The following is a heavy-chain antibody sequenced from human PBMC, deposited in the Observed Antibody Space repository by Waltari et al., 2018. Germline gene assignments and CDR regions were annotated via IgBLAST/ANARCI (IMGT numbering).Heavy chain of an antibody. J-gene: IGHJ4*02. D-gene: IGHD1-1*01. CDR1: GGTFSTYT. V-gene: IGHV1-69*02. CDR2: IIPFLGIS. CDR3: ARSGEMKGTVDY. Sequence: HVQLEQSGAEVKKPGSSVKVSCTASGGTFSTYTVTWVRQAPGQGLECMGSIIPFLGISKYAQSLQARLTITVDQSTNTGYMELNNLRPEDTGVYYCARSGEMKGTVDYWGQGTLVTVSS.